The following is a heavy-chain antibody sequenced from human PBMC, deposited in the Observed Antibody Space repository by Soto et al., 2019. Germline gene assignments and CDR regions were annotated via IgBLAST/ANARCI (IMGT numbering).Heavy chain of an antibody. J-gene: IGHJ4*02. CDR2: IIPIFGTA. D-gene: IGHD6-19*01. CDR3: ARGRQWLDSRYFDY. V-gene: IGHV1-69*01. Sequence: QVQLVQSGAEVKKPGSSVKVSCTASGGTFSSYAISWVRQAPGQGLEWMGGIIPIFGTANYAQKFQGRVTITADESTSTAYMELSSLRSEDTAVYYCARGRQWLDSRYFDYWGQGTLVTVSS. CDR1: GGTFSSYA.